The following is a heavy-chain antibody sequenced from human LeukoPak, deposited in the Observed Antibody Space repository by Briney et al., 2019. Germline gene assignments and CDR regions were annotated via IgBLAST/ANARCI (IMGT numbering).Heavy chain of an antibody. CDR2: IYYSGST. CDR1: GGSVSSGSYY. J-gene: IGHJ4*02. Sequence: PSETLSLTCTVSGGSVSSGSYYWSWIRPPPGKGLEWIAYIYYSGSTNYNPSLKSRVTISVDTSKNQFSLKLRSVTAADTAVYYCARHATYYYDSGGYYQPGHYYFDYWGQGTLVTVSS. V-gene: IGHV4-61*01. CDR3: ARHATYYYDSGGYYQPGHYYFDY. D-gene: IGHD3-22*01.